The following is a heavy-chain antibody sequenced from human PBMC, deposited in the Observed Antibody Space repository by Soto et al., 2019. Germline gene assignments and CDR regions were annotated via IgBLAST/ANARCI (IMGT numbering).Heavy chain of an antibody. D-gene: IGHD6-19*01. V-gene: IGHV1-18*01. Sequence: ASVKVAGKASGYTFTSYGMSWVRQAPGQGLEWMGWISAYNGNINYAQKLQGRVTMTTDTSTSTAYMELRSLRSDDTSVYYFARDNEAVAGASPFDYWGQRTLVTGSS. CDR3: ARDNEAVAGASPFDY. CDR2: ISAYNGNI. J-gene: IGHJ4*02. CDR1: GYTFTSYG.